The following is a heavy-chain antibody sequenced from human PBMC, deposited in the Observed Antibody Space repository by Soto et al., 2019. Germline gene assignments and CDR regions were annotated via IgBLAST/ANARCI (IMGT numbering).Heavy chain of an antibody. D-gene: IGHD5-12*01. CDR2: IYWNDDA. J-gene: IGHJ4*02. V-gene: IGHV2-5*01. Sequence: QITLKESGPMVMKPTQTLTLTCTFSGFSLSTSEVGVGWIRQPPGKALEWLALIYWNDDARYSPSLRNRLTITKDTSKNQVVLTKTNMDRVDTATYYCIHDGKMGYTGYDRFDYWGQGTLVTVSS. CDR3: IHDGKMGYTGYDRFDY. CDR1: GFSLSTSEVG.